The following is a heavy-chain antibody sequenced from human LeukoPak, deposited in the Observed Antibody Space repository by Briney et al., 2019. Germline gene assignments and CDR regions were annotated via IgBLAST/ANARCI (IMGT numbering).Heavy chain of an antibody. CDR2: IYSGGST. V-gene: IGHV3-66*01. Sequence: GGSLRLSCAASGFTVSSNYMSWVRQAPGKGLEWVSIIYSGGSTYYADSVKGRFTIARDNSKNTLYLQRNSLRVEDTAVYYCARDLYFDPWGQGTLVIVSS. D-gene: IGHD5/OR15-5a*01. J-gene: IGHJ5*02. CDR3: ARDLYFDP. CDR1: GFTVSSNY.